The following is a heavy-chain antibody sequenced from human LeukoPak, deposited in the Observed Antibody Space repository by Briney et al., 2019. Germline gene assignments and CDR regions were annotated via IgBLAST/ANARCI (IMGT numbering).Heavy chain of an antibody. Sequence: SETLSLTCTVSGGSISSSSYYWGWIRQPPGKGLEWIGSVSYSGSTYYNPSLKSRVTISVDTAKNQFSLRLSSVTAADTAVGHCVRRGKWLVRDAFDIWGQGTMVTVSS. CDR2: VSYSGST. D-gene: IGHD6-19*01. V-gene: IGHV4-39*01. CDR3: VRRGKWLVRDAFDI. J-gene: IGHJ3*02. CDR1: GGSISSSSYY.